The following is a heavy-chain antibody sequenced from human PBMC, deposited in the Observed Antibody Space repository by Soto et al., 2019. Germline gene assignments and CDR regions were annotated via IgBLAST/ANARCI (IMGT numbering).Heavy chain of an antibody. V-gene: IGHV1-8*01. Sequence: ASVKVSCKASGYTFTSYDINWVRQATGQGLEWMGWMNPNSGNTGYAQKFQGRVTMTRDTSTSTVYMELSSLRSEDTAVYYCARDLGMATILGIDYWGQGTLVTVSS. J-gene: IGHJ4*02. CDR1: GYTFTSYD. D-gene: IGHD5-12*01. CDR3: ARDLGMATILGIDY. CDR2: MNPNSGNT.